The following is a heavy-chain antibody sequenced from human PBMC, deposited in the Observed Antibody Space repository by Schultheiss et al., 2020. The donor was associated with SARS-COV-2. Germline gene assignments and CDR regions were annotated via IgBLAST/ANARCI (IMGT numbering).Heavy chain of an antibody. V-gene: IGHV1-2*02. J-gene: IGHJ6*02. Sequence: ASVKVSCKASGYTFTSYDINWVRQATGQGLEWMGWINPNSGGTNYAQKFQGRVTMTRDTSISTAYMELSRLRSDDTAVYYCARSGTRYYYYGMDVWGQGTTVTVSS. CDR3: ARSGTRYYYYGMDV. CDR1: GYTFTSYD. CDR2: INPNSGGT. D-gene: IGHD1-14*01.